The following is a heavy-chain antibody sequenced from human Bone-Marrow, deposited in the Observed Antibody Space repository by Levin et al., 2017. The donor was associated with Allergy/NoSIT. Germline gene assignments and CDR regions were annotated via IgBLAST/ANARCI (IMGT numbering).Heavy chain of an antibody. CDR3: ARDVDHEITGTKRFFDS. D-gene: IGHD1-20*01. Sequence: PGGSLRLSCAASGFRFTDYAVNWVRQAPGKGLEWVSSISSSSVYIYYADSVRGRFTISRDNAKNSVYLQMDNLRVEDTAIYYCARDVDHEITGTKRFFDSWGQGTLVTVSS. V-gene: IGHV3-21*01. CDR2: ISSSSVYI. J-gene: IGHJ4*02. CDR1: GFRFTDYA.